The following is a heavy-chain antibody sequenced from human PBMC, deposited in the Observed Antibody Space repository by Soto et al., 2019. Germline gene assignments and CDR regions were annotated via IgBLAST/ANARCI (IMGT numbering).Heavy chain of an antibody. Sequence: GGSLRLSCAASGFTFSSYVMSWVRQAPGKGLEWVSAISGSGGSTYYADSVKGRFTISRDNSKNTLYLQMNSLRAEDTAVYYCAKPRGTGGAYSRSFGYWGQGTLVTVSS. D-gene: IGHD2-15*01. V-gene: IGHV3-23*01. CDR3: AKPRGTGGAYSRSFGY. CDR2: ISGSGGST. J-gene: IGHJ4*02. CDR1: GFTFSSYV.